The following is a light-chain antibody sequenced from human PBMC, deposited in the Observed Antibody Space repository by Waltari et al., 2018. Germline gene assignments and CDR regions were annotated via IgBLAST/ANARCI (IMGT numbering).Light chain of an antibody. CDR2: WAS. Sequence: DIVLTQAPDSLAVSLGEWATITCELSPSVLSTSNNKNYLTWYQQKPGQPPKLLISWASTRESGVPDRFSGSGSGTDFTLTISSLQAEDVAVYFCQQHFTIPLTFGGGTRVEIK. V-gene: IGKV4-1*01. CDR1: PSVLSTSNNKNY. CDR3: QQHFTIPLT. J-gene: IGKJ4*01.